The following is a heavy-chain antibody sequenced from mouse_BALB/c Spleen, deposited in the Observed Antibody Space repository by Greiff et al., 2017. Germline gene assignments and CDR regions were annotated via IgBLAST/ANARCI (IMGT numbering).Heavy chain of an antibody. V-gene: IGHV5-9-3*01. CDR1: GFTFSSYA. CDR3: ARRDYYGSRVYYAMDY. Sequence: EVKLVESGGGLVKPGGSLKLSCAASGFTFSSYAMSWVRQTPEKRLEWVATISSGGSYTYYPDSVKGRFTISRDNAKNTLYLQMSSLRSEDTAMYYCARRDYYGSRVYYAMDYWGQGTSVTVSS. J-gene: IGHJ4*01. CDR2: ISSGGSYT. D-gene: IGHD1-1*01.